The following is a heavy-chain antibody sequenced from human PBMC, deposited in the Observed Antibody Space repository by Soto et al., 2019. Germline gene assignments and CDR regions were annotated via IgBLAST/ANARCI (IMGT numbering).Heavy chain of an antibody. V-gene: IGHV4-31*11. CDR2: IYYSGST. CDR1: GGSISSGGYS. CDR3: ARDKITGLFDY. J-gene: IGHJ4*02. D-gene: IGHD2-8*02. Sequence: SETLSLTCAVSGGSISSGGYSWSWIRQPPGKGLEWIGYIYYSGSTYYNPSLKSRVTISVDTSKNQFSLKLSSVTAADTAVYYCARDKITGLFDYGGQGTLVTVS.